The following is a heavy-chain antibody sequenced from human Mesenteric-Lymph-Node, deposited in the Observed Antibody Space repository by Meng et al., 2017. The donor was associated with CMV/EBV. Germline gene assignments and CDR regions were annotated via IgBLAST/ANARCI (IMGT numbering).Heavy chain of an antibody. J-gene: IGHJ4*02. CDR1: GGSISSYY. V-gene: IGHV4-59*12. D-gene: IGHD2-2*03. CDR3: VGYCSSTSCSPKY. CDR2: IYYSGST. Sequence: SETLSLTCTVSGGSISSYYWSWIRQPPGKGLEWIGYIYYSGSTNYNPSLKSRVTISVDTSKNQFSLKLSSVTAADTAVYYCVGYCSSTSCSPKYWGQGTLVTVSS.